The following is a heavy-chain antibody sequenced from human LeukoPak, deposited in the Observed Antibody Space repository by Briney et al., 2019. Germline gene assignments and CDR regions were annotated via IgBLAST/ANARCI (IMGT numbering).Heavy chain of an antibody. CDR1: GFTFSSYS. V-gene: IGHV3-21*01. CDR3: ARDKVVGATYFDY. J-gene: IGHJ4*02. D-gene: IGHD2-15*01. Sequence: GGSLRLSCAASGFTFSSYSMNWVRQAPGKGLEWVSSISSSSSYIYYADSVKGRFTISRDNAKNSLYLQMNSLRAEDTAVYYCARDKVVGATYFDYWGQGTLVTVSS. CDR2: ISSSSSYI.